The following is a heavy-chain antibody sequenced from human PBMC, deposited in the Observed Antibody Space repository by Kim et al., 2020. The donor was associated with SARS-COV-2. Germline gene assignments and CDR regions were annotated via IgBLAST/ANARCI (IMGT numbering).Heavy chain of an antibody. Sequence: SETLSLTCTVSGASISSNDYYWGWIRQAPGKGLEWIGSSCLSGRFCYNSSLKSRVTISVDTSMNQFSLKLRSVTAADTALYYCARHRGTSGNYCYYGMDVWGQGTTVIVS. CDR3: ARHRGTSGNYCYYGMDV. CDR1: GASISSNDYY. J-gene: IGHJ6*02. V-gene: IGHV4-39*01. D-gene: IGHD3-10*01. CDR2: SCLSGRF.